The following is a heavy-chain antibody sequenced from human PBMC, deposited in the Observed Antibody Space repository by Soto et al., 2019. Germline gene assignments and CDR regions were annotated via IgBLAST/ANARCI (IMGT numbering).Heavy chain of an antibody. CDR1: GFTFSSYS. D-gene: IGHD6-6*01. Sequence: GGSLRLSCAASGFTFSSYSMNWVRQAPGKGLEWVSSISSSSSYIYYADSVKGRFTISRDNAKNSLYLQMNSLRAEDTAVYYCARDTSSSFLTSLGGYFDYWGQGTLVTVSS. J-gene: IGHJ4*02. CDR2: ISSSSSYI. CDR3: ARDTSSSFLTSLGGYFDY. V-gene: IGHV3-21*01.